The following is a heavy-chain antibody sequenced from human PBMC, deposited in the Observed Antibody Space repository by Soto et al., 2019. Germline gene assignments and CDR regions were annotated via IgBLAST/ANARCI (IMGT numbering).Heavy chain of an antibody. V-gene: IGHV1-8*01. J-gene: IGHJ4*02. CDR1: GYTFTNYD. D-gene: IGHD3-16*02. CDR2: MNPKSGNA. Sequence: ASVKVSCKASGYTFTNYDINWVRQASGQGLEWMGWMNPKSGNAGYAQRFQGRVTMTSNASVTTAYMELTSLTSEDTAVYYCARGLAEYASVWERYRYTGIDSWGQ. CDR3: ARGLAEYASVWERYRYTGIDS.